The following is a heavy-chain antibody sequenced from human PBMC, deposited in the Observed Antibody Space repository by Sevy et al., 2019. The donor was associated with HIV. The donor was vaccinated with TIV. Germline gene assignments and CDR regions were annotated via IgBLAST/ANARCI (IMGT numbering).Heavy chain of an antibody. CDR1: GFTFSKYS. D-gene: IGHD2-8*02. Sequence: GGSLRLSCAASGFTFSKYSMSWIRQTPGKGLEWVSTFSFGCGKINYADSVKGRFTISRVDSRNTFYLQMNSLRADDTAIYYCAREGCTEPHDYWGQGTVVTVSS. V-gene: IGHV3-23*01. CDR2: FSFGCGKI. CDR3: AREGCTEPHDY. J-gene: IGHJ4*02.